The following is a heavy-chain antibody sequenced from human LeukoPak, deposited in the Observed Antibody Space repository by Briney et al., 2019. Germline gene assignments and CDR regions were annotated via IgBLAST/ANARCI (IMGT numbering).Heavy chain of an antibody. CDR3: ARGNRWLQYRAIGRAGAFDI. J-gene: IGHJ3*02. CDR1: GGSISSSSYY. Sequence: SETLSLTCTVSGGSISSSSYYWGWIRQPPGKGLEWIGSIYYSGSTNYNPSLKSRVTISVDTSKNQFSLKLSSVTAADTAVYYCARGNRWLQYRAIGRAGAFDIWGQGTMVTVSS. CDR2: IYYSGST. D-gene: IGHD5-24*01. V-gene: IGHV4-39*07.